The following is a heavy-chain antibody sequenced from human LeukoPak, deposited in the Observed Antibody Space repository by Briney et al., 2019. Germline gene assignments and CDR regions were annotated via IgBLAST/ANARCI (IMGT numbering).Heavy chain of an antibody. CDR3: AAWGYSGSYVWDY. J-gene: IGHJ4*02. CDR1: GFTFSSYG. CDR2: ISGSGGST. Sequence: QAGRSLRLSCAASGFTFSSYGMSWVRQAPGKGLEWVSAISGSGGSTYYADSVKGRFTISRDNSKNTLYLQMNSLRAEDTAVYYCAAWGYSGSYVWDYWGQGTLVTVSS. D-gene: IGHD1-26*01. V-gene: IGHV3-23*01.